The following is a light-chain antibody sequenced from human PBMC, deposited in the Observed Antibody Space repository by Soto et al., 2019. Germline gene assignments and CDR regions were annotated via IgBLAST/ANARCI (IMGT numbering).Light chain of an antibody. Sequence: QSALTQPPSASGSPGQSVTTSCTGTSSDVGAYNYVSWYQQYPGKAPKLMIYEVTKRPSGVPDRFSGSKSGNTASLTVSGLQAEDEAEYYCTAYVGNDIWVFGGGTKLTVL. V-gene: IGLV2-8*01. CDR2: EVT. CDR3: TAYVGNDIWV. CDR1: SSDVGAYNY. J-gene: IGLJ3*02.